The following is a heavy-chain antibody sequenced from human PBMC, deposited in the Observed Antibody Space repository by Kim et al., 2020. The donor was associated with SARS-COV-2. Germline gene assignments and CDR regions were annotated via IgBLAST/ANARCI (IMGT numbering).Heavy chain of an antibody. D-gene: IGHD3-16*01. CDR3: ARDWGVPDHDWRFDL. Sequence: GGSLRLSCTASGFTFSAYWMHWVRQAPGKGLVWVALITDTGNDKNYADSVKGRFTSSRDNAKNTLYLQMNSLRAEDTAVYYCARDWGVPDHDWRFDLWGRDTPVTVS. CDR2: ITDTGNDK. J-gene: IGHJ2*01. CDR1: GFTFSAYW. V-gene: IGHV3-74*01.